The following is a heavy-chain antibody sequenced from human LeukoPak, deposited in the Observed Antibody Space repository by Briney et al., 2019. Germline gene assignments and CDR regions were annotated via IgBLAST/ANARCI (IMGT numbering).Heavy chain of an antibody. V-gene: IGHV3-23*01. D-gene: IGHD6-19*01. Sequence: GGSLRLSCAASGFTFSSYGMSWVRQAPGKGLEWVSAISGSGGSTYYADSVKGRFTISRDNSKNTLYLQMNSLRAEDTAVYYCAKSEESSGWEDYFDNWGQGTLVTVSS. CDR1: GFTFSSYG. CDR2: ISGSGGST. J-gene: IGHJ4*02. CDR3: AKSEESSGWEDYFDN.